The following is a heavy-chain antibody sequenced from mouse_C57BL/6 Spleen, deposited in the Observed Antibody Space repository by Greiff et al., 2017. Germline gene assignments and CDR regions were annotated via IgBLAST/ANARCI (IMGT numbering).Heavy chain of an antibody. CDR2: INPNYGTT. CDR1: GYSFTDYN. J-gene: IGHJ2*01. CDR3: AREGITTVVGYFDY. V-gene: IGHV1-39*01. D-gene: IGHD1-1*01. Sequence: EVQLKQSGPELVKPGASVKISCKASGYSFTDYNMNWVKQSNGKSLEWIGVINPNYGTTSYNQKFKGKATLTVDQSSSTAYMQLNSLTSEDSAVYYCAREGITTVVGYFDYWGQGTTLTVSS.